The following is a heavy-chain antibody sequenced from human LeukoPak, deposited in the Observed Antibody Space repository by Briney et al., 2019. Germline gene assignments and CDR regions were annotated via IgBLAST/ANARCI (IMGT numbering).Heavy chain of an antibody. D-gene: IGHD2-15*01. CDR2: INYSGST. V-gene: IGHV4-59*01. CDR3: ARYQTGFCSGSSFLGSTFDY. CDR1: GGSITSYY. Sequence: PSETLSLTCTASGGSITSYYWSWIRQPPGKGLEWIGYINYSGSTNYNPSLKSRVTISVFTSKSQFSLKLSSVTAAGTAVYYCARYQTGFCSGSSFLGSTFDYWGQGTLVTVSS. J-gene: IGHJ4*02.